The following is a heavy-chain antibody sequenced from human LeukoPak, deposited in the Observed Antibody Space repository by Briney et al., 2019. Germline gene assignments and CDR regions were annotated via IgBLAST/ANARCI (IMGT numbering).Heavy chain of an antibody. J-gene: IGHJ3*02. CDR3: ARGTSQARDYYDSSGPQSDDAFDI. Sequence: SETLSLTCTVSGGSISSSSYYWGWIRQPPGKGLEWIGSIYYSGSTYYNPSLKSRVTISVDTSKNQFSLKLSSVTAADTAVYYCARGTSQARDYYDSSGPQSDDAFDIWGQGTMVTVSS. CDR1: GGSISSSSYY. CDR2: IYYSGST. V-gene: IGHV4-39*01. D-gene: IGHD3-22*01.